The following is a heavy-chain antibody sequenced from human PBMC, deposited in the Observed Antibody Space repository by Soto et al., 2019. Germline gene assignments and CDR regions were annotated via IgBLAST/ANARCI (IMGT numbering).Heavy chain of an antibody. CDR1: GGSISSGGYS. V-gene: IGHV4-30-2*01. D-gene: IGHD4-17*01. CDR2: IYHSGST. J-gene: IGHJ4*02. CDR3: ARGTTVTAYYFDY. Sequence: SETLSLTCAVSGGSISSGGYSWSWIRQPPGKGLEWIGYIYHSGSTYYNPSLKSRVTISVDRSKNQFSLKLSSVTAADTAVYYCARGTTVTAYYFDYWGQGTLVTVSS.